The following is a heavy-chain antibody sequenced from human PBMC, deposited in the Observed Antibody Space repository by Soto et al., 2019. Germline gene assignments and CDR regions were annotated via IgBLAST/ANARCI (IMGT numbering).Heavy chain of an antibody. J-gene: IGHJ3*01. CDR3: ARARWYDAFDV. CDR2: IFHGGNT. Sequence: PSETLSVTCAVSGFFISSGKYWGWIRKPPGKGLEWIGSIFHGGNTYYNPSLKSRVTISVDMSKNQFSLKLNSVTAADTAVYYCARARWYDAFDVWGQGTVVTVSS. V-gene: IGHV4-38-2*01. D-gene: IGHD2-15*01. CDR1: GFFISSGKY.